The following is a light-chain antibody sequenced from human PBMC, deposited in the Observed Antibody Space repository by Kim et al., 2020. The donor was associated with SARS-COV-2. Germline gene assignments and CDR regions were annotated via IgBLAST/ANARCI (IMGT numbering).Light chain of an antibody. CDR3: QQYNSYSPT. CDR1: QSISSW. V-gene: IGKV1-5*03. J-gene: IGKJ1*01. CDR2: KAS. Sequence: ASVGDRGTLTCRASQSISSWLAWYQQKPGKAPKLLIYKASSLESGVPSRFSGSGSGTEFTLTISSLQPDDFATYYCQQYNSYSPTFGQGTKVDIK.